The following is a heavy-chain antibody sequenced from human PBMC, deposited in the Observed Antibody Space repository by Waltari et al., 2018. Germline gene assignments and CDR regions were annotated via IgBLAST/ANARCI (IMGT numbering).Heavy chain of an antibody. V-gene: IGHV3-53*01. CDR2: LYSGGGT. CDR1: GFRVTSNY. J-gene: IGHJ4*02. D-gene: IGHD1-1*01. Sequence: EVQLVESGGGLIQLGGSLRLSCAVSGFRVTSNYLTWLRQAPGKGLEWVAVLYSGGGTYYTDSVKGRFTISRDNSNNTLDLQMTGLRADDTAVYFCARLKQLVYYFDSWGQGTQVTVSS. CDR3: ARLKQLVYYFDS.